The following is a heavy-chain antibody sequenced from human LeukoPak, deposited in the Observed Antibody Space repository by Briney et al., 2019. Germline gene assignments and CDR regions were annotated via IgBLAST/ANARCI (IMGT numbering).Heavy chain of an antibody. Sequence: ASVKVSCKASGYTFTSYDINWVRQATGQGLEWMGWMNPDSGNTGGAQKFQGWVTMTRDTSISTAYMELSRLRSDDTAVYYCARRGYCSGGSCGYGMDVWGQGTTVTVSS. CDR3: ARRGYCSGGSCGYGMDV. V-gene: IGHV1-8*02. CDR2: MNPDSGNT. CDR1: GYTFTSYD. D-gene: IGHD2-15*01. J-gene: IGHJ6*02.